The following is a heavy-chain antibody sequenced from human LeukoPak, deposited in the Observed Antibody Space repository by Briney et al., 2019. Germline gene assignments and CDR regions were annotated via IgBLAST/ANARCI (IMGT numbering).Heavy chain of an antibody. V-gene: IGHV3-30*02. CDR2: IRYDGSNK. CDR3: ANDCCSTSCYGENYYYYMDV. D-gene: IGHD2-2*01. Sequence: GGSLRLSCAASGFTFSSYGMHWVRQAPGKGLEWVAFIRYDGSNKYYADSVKGRFTISRDNSKNTLYLQMNSLRAEDTAVYYCANDCCSTSCYGENYYYYMDVWGKGTTVTISS. J-gene: IGHJ6*03. CDR1: GFTFSSYG.